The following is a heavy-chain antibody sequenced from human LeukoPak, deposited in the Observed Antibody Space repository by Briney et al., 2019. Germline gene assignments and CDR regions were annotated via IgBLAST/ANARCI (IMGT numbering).Heavy chain of an antibody. D-gene: IGHD6-19*01. V-gene: IGHV1-18*04. CDR2: ISAYNGNT. Sequence: ASVRVSCKASGYTFTSYYMHWVRQAPGQGLEWMGWISAYNGNTNYAQKPQGRVTMTTDTSTSTAYMELRSLRSDDTAVYYCAREVAEKPLYYYMDVWGKGTTVTVSS. J-gene: IGHJ6*03. CDR3: AREVAEKPLYYYMDV. CDR1: GYTFTSYY.